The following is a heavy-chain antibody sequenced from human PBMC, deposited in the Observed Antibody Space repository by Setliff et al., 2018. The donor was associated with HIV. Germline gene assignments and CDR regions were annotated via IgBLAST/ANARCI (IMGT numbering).Heavy chain of an antibody. Sequence: GASVKVSCKASGGTFSSKAISWVRQAPGQGLEWMGGIIPIVDISHFAQKFQGRVTITADKSTNTAYMELSSLAYGDTAMYYCARSARDYDYLWGSDAFDIWGQGTMVT. CDR2: IIPIVDIS. CDR1: GGTFSSKA. V-gene: IGHV1-69*10. J-gene: IGHJ3*02. CDR3: ARSARDYDYLWGSDAFDI. D-gene: IGHD3-16*01.